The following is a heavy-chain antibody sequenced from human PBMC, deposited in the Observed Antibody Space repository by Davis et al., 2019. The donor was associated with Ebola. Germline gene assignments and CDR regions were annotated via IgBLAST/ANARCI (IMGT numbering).Heavy chain of an antibody. J-gene: IGHJ4*02. CDR2: IKQDGSEK. Sequence: GESLKISCAASGFTFRSYWMSWVRQAPGKGLEWVANIKQDGSEKYYVDSVKGRFTISRDNAKNSLYLQMNSLRAEDTAVYYCAREGTIRGVNFDYWGQGTLVTVSS. D-gene: IGHD3-10*01. V-gene: IGHV3-7*03. CDR3: AREGTIRGVNFDY. CDR1: GFTFRSYW.